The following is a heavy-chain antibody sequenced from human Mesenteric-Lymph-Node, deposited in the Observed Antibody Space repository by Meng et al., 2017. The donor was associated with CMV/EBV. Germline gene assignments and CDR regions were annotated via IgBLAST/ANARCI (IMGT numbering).Heavy chain of an antibody. CDR1: GEAVSGGSYD. J-gene: IGHJ4*02. CDR2: IYNSVRT. V-gene: IGHV4-61*01. CDR3: ARDQPADY. Sequence: VPLQECGVGLVQASERLSLPCSVSGEAVSGGSYDWTVSRQAPGKGLEWIGYIYNSVRTNYNPSLKSRVTISVDTSKNQFSLKLTSLTAADTAVYYCARDQPADYWGQGTLVTVSS.